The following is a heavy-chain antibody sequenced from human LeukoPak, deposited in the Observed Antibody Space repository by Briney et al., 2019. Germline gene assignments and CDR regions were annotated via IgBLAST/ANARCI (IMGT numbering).Heavy chain of an antibody. J-gene: IGHJ4*02. Sequence: GGSLRLSCAASGFTFSGSAMHWVRQASGKGLEWVGRIRSKANSYATAYAAPVKGRFTISRDDSKNTAYLQMNSLKTEDTAVYYCTSPSIAARRGYWGQGTLVTVSS. V-gene: IGHV3-73*01. D-gene: IGHD6-6*01. CDR3: TSPSIAARRGY. CDR2: IRSKANSYAT. CDR1: GFTFSGSA.